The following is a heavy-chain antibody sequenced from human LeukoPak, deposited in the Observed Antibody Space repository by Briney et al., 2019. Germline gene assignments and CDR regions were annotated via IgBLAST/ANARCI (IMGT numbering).Heavy chain of an antibody. V-gene: IGHV1-2*02. CDR3: ARDNAPYDFWSGYIAGWFDP. J-gene: IGHJ5*02. CDR1: GYTFTGYY. CDR2: INPNSGGT. D-gene: IGHD3-3*01. Sequence: ASVKVSCKASGYTFTGYYMHWVRQAPGQGLEWMGWINPNSGGTNYAQKFQGRVTMTRDTSISTAYMELSRLRSDDTAVYYYARDNAPYDFWSGYIAGWFDPWGQGTLVTVSS.